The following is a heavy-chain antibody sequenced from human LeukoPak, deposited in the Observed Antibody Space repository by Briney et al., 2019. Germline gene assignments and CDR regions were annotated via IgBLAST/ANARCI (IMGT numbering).Heavy chain of an antibody. Sequence: GGSLRLSCAASGFTFSSYGMHWVRQAPGKGLEWVAVISNDGSNKYYADSVKGRFTISRDNSKNTLYLQMNSLRAEDTAVYYCAKLSHGLDYWGQGTLVTVSS. CDR2: ISNDGSNK. V-gene: IGHV3-30*18. CDR3: AKLSHGLDY. CDR1: GFTFSSYG. J-gene: IGHJ4*02.